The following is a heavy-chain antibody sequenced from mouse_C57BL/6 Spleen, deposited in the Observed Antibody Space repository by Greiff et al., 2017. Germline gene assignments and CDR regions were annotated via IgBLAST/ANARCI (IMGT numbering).Heavy chain of an antibody. CDR3: ASDYYGSTLNRAMDY. V-gene: IGHV1-59*01. Sequence: QVQLQQPGAELVRPGTSVKLSCKASGYTFTSYWMHWVKQRPGQGLEWIGVIDPSVGYTNYNQKFKGKATLTVDTSSGTAYMQLSSLTSEDSAVYYCASDYYGSTLNRAMDYWGQGTSVTVSS. J-gene: IGHJ4*01. D-gene: IGHD1-1*01. CDR1: GYTFTSYW. CDR2: IDPSVGYT.